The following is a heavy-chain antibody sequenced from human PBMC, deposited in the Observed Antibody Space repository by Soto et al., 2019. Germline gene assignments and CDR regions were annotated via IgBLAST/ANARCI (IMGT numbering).Heavy chain of an antibody. J-gene: IGHJ3*02. CDR3: ASHVTIVATRAFDI. CDR1: GYTFTSYY. CDR2: INPSGGST. Sequence: QVQLVQSGAEVKKPGASVKVSCKASGYTFTSYYMHWVRQAPGQGLEWMGIINPSGGSTSYAQKFQGRVTMPRDTSTSPVSMELSSLRSEDTAVYYCASHVTIVATRAFDIWGQGTMVTVSS. D-gene: IGHD5-12*01. V-gene: IGHV1-46*03.